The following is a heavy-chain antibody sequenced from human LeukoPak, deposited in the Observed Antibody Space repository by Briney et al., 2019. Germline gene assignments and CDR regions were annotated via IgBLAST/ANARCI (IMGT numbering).Heavy chain of an antibody. CDR1: GFTFSSYG. V-gene: IGHV3-30*18. D-gene: IGHD3-22*01. J-gene: IGHJ4*02. CDR3: AKDSWHDSSGYPDY. Sequence: GRSLRLSRAASGFTFSSYGMHWVRQAPGKGLEWVAVISYDGSNKYYADSVKGRFTISRDNSKNTLYLPMNSLRAEDTAVYYCAKDSWHDSSGYPDYWGQGTLVTVS. CDR2: ISYDGSNK.